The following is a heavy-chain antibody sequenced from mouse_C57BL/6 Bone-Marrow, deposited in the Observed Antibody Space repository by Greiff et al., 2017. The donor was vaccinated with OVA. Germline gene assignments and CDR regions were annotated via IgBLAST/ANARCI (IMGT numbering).Heavy chain of an antibody. Sequence: QVQLQQPGAELVKPGASVKLSCKASGYTFTSYWMHWVKQRPGQGLEWIGMIHPNSGSTNYNEKFKGKATLTVDKSSSTAYMQLSSLTSEDSAVYYCARSEGSYYDYAMDYWGQGTSVTVSS. CDR1: GYTFTSYW. V-gene: IGHV1-64*01. CDR3: ARSEGSYYDYAMDY. CDR2: IHPNSGST. D-gene: IGHD2-4*01. J-gene: IGHJ4*01.